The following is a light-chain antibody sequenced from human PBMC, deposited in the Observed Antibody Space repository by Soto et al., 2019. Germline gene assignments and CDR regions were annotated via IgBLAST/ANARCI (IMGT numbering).Light chain of an antibody. CDR3: QVWDSSSAHPDWV. CDR2: YDS. CDR1: NIGSES. J-gene: IGLJ3*02. V-gene: IGLV3-21*04. Sequence: SYELTQPPSVSVAPGKTATITCGGNNIGSESVHWYQQKPGQAPVLVIYYDSYRPSGIPERFSGSNSGNTATLTISRVEAGDEADYYCQVWDSSSAHPDWVFGGGTKLTVL.